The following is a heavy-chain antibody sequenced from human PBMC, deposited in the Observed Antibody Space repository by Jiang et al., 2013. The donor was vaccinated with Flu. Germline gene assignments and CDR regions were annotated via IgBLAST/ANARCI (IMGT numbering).Heavy chain of an antibody. V-gene: IGHV3-30-3*01. Sequence: VQLLESGGGVVQPGRSLRLSCAASGFTFSSYAMHWARQAPGKGLEWVAVISYDGSNKYYADSVKGRFTISRDNSKNTLYPQMNSLRAEDTAVYYCARASLGYCSGGSCHYYYYGMDVVGPRGPRS. CDR3: ARASLGYCSGGSCHYYYYGMDV. CDR2: ISYDGSNK. CDR1: GFTFSSYA. D-gene: IGHD2-15*01. J-gene: IGHJ6*02.